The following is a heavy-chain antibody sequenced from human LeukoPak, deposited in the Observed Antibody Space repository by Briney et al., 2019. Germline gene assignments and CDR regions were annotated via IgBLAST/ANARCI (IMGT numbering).Heavy chain of an antibody. Sequence: GGSLRLSCAASGFTVSGKYMSWVRQAPGMGLEWVSVIYTAGSTSYADSVRGRFTISRDNSKNTLYHQMNSLRAEDTAVYFCAGGSSWPGLSFWGQGTLLTVSS. J-gene: IGHJ4*02. CDR3: AGGSSWPGLSF. CDR1: GFTVSGKY. D-gene: IGHD6-13*01. V-gene: IGHV3-53*01. CDR2: IYTAGST.